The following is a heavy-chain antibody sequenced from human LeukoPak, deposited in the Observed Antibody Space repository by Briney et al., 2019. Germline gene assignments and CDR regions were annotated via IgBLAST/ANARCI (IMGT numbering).Heavy chain of an antibody. CDR1: GGSFSSYY. J-gene: IGHJ4*02. Sequence: SETLSLTCTVSGGSFSSYYWSWIRQAPEKGLEWIGFLHYSGTANYNPSLKSRVTISVDTSKNQFSLKLSSVTAADTAVYYCATHDLRVGGPYYFDYWGQGALVTVS. D-gene: IGHD3-22*01. CDR2: LHYSGTA. V-gene: IGHV4-59*08. CDR3: ATHDLRVGGPYYFDY.